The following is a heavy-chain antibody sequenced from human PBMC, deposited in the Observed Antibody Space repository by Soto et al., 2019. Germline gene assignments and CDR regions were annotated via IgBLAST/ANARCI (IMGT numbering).Heavy chain of an antibody. D-gene: IGHD1-1*01. CDR2: IYHSGST. V-gene: IGHV4-4*02. CDR3: ARARGYTQYYFDY. CDR1: GGSISSSNW. J-gene: IGHJ4*02. Sequence: PSETLSLTCAVSGGSISSSNWWSWVRQPPGKGLEWIGEIYHSGSTNYNPSLKSRVTISVDKSKNQFSLKLSSVTAADTAVYYCARARGYTQYYFDYWGQGTLVTVSS.